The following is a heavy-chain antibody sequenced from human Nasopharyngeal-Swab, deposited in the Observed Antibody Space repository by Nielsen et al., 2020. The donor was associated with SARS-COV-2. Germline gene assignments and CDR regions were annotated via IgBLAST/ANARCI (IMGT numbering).Heavy chain of an antibody. CDR1: GYTFTSYY. J-gene: IGHJ6*02. CDR2: INPSGGST. CDR3: ARARVYCSSPICHGYYGMDV. Sequence: ASVKVSCKASGYTFTSYYMHWVRQAPGQGLEWMGIINPSGGSTSYAQKFQGRVTMTRDTSTSTVYMELSSLRSEDTAVYYCARARVYCSSPICHGYYGMDVWGQGTTVTVSS. V-gene: IGHV1-46*01. D-gene: IGHD2-2*01.